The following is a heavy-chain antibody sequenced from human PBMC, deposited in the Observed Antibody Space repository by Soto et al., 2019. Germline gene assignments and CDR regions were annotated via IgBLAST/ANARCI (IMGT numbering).Heavy chain of an antibody. CDR3: ARGVVTMVRGGPAGYYGMDV. V-gene: IGHV3-7*03. D-gene: IGHD3-10*01. CDR1: GFTFSSYW. Sequence: GGSLRLSCAASGFTFSSYWMSWVRQAPGKGLEWVANIKQDGSEKYYVDSAKGRFTISRDNAKNSLYLQMNSLRAEDTAVYYCARGVVTMVRGGPAGYYGMDVWGQGTTVTVSS. J-gene: IGHJ6*02. CDR2: IKQDGSEK.